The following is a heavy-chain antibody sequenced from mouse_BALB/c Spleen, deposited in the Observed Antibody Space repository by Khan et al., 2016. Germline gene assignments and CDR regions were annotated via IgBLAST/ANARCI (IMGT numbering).Heavy chain of an antibody. Sequence: EVQLQESGPGLVKPSQSLSLTCTVTGYSITSDYAWNWIRQFPGNKLEWKGYISYSGSTSYNPSLKSRISITRDTSKNQFFLQLNSVTTEDTATYYCARYYYGSSNFDYWGQGTSRTVTS. V-gene: IGHV3-2*02. CDR3: ARYYYGSSNFDY. J-gene: IGHJ2*02. CDR1: GYSITSDYA. CDR2: ISYSGST. D-gene: IGHD1-1*01.